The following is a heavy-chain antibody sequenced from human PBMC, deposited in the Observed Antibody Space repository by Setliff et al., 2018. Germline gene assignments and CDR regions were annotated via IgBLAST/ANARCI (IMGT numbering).Heavy chain of an antibody. V-gene: IGHV1-69*05. CDR2: IIPVFRTA. CDR1: GGTFRTDG. CDR3: VIPFCAGATCPPS. Sequence: SVKVSCKASGGTFRTDGFSWVRQAPGQGLEWMGRIIPVFRTANYAQKFQGRVTMTRDTSIKTAYLEVNGLTSDDTAVYYCVIPFCAGATCPPSWGQGTQVTVSS. D-gene: IGHD2-21*01. J-gene: IGHJ4*02.